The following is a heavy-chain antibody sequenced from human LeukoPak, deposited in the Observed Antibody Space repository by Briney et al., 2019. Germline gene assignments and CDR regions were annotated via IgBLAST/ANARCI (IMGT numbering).Heavy chain of an antibody. CDR1: GFTFDDYT. CDR3: AKDHDFWSGYPDY. V-gene: IGHV3-43*01. CDR2: ISWDGGST. Sequence: GGSLRLSCAASGFTFDDYTMHWVRQAPGKGLEWVSLISWDGGSTYYADSVKGRFTIPRDNSKNSLYLPMNSLRTEDTALYYCAKDHDFWSGYPDYWGQGTLVTVSS. D-gene: IGHD3-3*01. J-gene: IGHJ4*02.